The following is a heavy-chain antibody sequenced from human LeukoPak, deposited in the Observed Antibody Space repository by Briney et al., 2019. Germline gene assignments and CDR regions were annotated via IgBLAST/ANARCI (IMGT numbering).Heavy chain of an antibody. CDR2: IYHSGST. J-gene: IGHJ6*03. D-gene: IGHD2-21*02. CDR3: ARSLGDYYYYYYMDV. Sequence: SETQSLTCTVSGGSISSGTYYWGWIRQPPGKGLEWIGSIYHSGSTYYNPSLKSRVTISVDTSKNQFSLKLSSVTAADTAVYYCARSLGDYYYYYYMDVWGKGTTVTVSS. CDR1: GGSISSGTYY. V-gene: IGHV4-39*07.